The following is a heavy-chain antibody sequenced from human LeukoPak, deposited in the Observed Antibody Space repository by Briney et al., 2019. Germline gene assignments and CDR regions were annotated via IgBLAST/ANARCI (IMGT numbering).Heavy chain of an antibody. CDR3: ARGRFGEFDY. Sequence: SETLSLTCTVSGGSISSYYWSWIRQPPGKGLEWIEYIYYSGSTNYNPSLKSRVTISVETSKNQFSLKLSSVTAADTAVYYCARGRFGEFDYWGQGTLVTVSS. D-gene: IGHD3-10*01. V-gene: IGHV4-59*08. CDR2: IYYSGST. CDR1: GGSISSYY. J-gene: IGHJ4*02.